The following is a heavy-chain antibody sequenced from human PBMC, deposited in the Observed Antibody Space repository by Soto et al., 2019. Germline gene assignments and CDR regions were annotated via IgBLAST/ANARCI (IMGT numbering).Heavy chain of an antibody. CDR2: ISSGSSTI. Sequence: EVQLVESGGGLVQPGGSLRLSCAASGFTFSSYGMNWVRQAPGKGLEWLSYISSGSSTIYYADSVKGRFTISRDNAKNSLSVQMNSLRAEDTAVYYCARDSASAVSRAFDIWGQGTMVTVSS. J-gene: IGHJ3*02. CDR3: ARDSASAVSRAFDI. D-gene: IGHD1-20*01. V-gene: IGHV3-48*01. CDR1: GFTFSSYG.